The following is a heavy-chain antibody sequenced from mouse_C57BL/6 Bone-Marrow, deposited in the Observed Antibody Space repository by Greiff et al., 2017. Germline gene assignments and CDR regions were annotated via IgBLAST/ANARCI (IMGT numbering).Heavy chain of an antibody. CDR2: ISNGGGST. CDR3: ARKDY. J-gene: IGHJ4*01. CDR1: GFTFSDYY. V-gene: IGHV5-12*01. Sequence: EVMLLESGGGLVQPGGSLKLSCAASGFTFSDYYMYWVRQTPEKRLEWVAYISNGGGSTYYPDTVKGRFTISRDNAKNTLYLQMSRLKSEDTAMYYCARKDYWGQGTSVTVSS.